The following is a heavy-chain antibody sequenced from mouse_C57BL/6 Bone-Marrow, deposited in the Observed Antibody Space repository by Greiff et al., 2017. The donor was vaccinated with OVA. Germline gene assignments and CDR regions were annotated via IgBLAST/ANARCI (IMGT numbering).Heavy chain of an antibody. J-gene: IGHJ1*03. V-gene: IGHV1-26*01. D-gene: IGHD2-3*01. CDR3: ARNDGYPWYFDV. Sequence: VQLQQSGPELVKPGASVKISCKASGYTFTDYYMNWVKQSHGKSLEWIGDINPNNGGTSYNQKFKGKATLTVDKSSSTAYMELRSLTSEDSAVYYWARNDGYPWYFDVWGTGTTVTVSS. CDR1: GYTFTDYY. CDR2: INPNNGGT.